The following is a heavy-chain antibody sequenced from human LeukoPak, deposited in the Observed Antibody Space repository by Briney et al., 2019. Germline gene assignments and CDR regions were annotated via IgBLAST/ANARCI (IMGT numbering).Heavy chain of an antibody. Sequence: ASMKVSCKASGGTFSSYAISWVRQAPGQGLEWMGGIIPIFGTANYAQKFQGRVTITADESTSTAYMELSSLRSEDTAVYYCARDRAIVATNYFDYWGQGTLVTVSS. J-gene: IGHJ4*02. V-gene: IGHV1-69*01. CDR3: ARDRAIVATNYFDY. D-gene: IGHD5-12*01. CDR1: GGTFSSYA. CDR2: IIPIFGTA.